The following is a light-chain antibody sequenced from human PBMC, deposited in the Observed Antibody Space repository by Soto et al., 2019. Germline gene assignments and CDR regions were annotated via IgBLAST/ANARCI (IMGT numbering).Light chain of an antibody. CDR3: SSYTSSSTLGV. CDR2: DVS. J-gene: IGLJ1*01. Sequence: QSVLTQPASVSGSPGQSITISCTGTSSDVGGYNHVSWYQEHPGKAPKLMIYDVSNRPSGVSNRFSGSKSGNTASLTISGLQAEDEADYYCSSYTSSSTLGVFGTGTKLTVL. V-gene: IGLV2-14*01. CDR1: SSDVGGYNH.